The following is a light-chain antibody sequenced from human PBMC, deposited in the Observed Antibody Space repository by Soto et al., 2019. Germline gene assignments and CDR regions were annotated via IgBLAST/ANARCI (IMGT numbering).Light chain of an antibody. Sequence: EIVLTQSPGTLSLSPGERATLSCRASQSISSSCLAWYQQKPGQAPRLLIYGASNRATGIPDRFSGSGSGTDFTLTINRLEPEDFAVYYCQQYSKSLYSFGQGAKLEIK. V-gene: IGKV3-20*01. CDR1: QSISSSC. CDR2: GAS. CDR3: QQYSKSLYS. J-gene: IGKJ2*01.